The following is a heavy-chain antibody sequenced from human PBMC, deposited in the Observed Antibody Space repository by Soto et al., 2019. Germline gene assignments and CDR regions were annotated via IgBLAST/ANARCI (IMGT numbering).Heavy chain of an antibody. D-gene: IGHD2-2*03. V-gene: IGHV4-59*01. Sequence: SXSRSLPCSVSVGSISSYYWSWIRQPPGKGLEWIGYIYYSGSTNYNPSLKSRVTISVDTSKNQFSLKLSSVTAADTAVYYCARDGSGDYYGMDVWGQGTTVTVSS. CDR3: ARDGSGDYYGMDV. J-gene: IGHJ6*02. CDR1: VGSISSYY. CDR2: IYYSGST.